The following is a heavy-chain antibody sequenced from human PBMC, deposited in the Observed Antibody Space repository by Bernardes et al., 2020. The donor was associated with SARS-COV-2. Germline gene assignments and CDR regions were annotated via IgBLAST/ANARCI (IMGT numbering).Heavy chain of an antibody. V-gene: IGHV2-70*01. D-gene: IGHD3-3*01. CDR1: GFSLNTNGMC. J-gene: IGHJ4*02. Sequence: SGPTLVKPTQTLTLTCTFSGFSLNTNGMCVSWIRQSPGKALEWLALIDWDDDKYYSKSLKTRLAISKDASKNQVVLTLTNMDPVDTATYYCARTQRYGFWSNFPFDSWGQGTLVTVSS. CDR3: ARTQRYGFWSNFPFDS. CDR2: IDWDDDK.